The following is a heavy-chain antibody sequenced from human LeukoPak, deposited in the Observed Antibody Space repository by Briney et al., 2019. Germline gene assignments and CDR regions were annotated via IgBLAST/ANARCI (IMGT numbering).Heavy chain of an antibody. D-gene: IGHD6-13*01. J-gene: IGHJ5*02. CDR2: INHSRST. V-gene: IGHV4-34*01. CDR1: GGSFSGYY. Sequence: PSETLSLTCAVYGGSFSGYYWSWIRQPPGKGLEWIGEINHSRSTNYNPSLKSRVTISVDTSKNQFSLKLSSVTAADTAVYYCARHSSSWYAGWFDPWGQGTLVTVSS. CDR3: ARHSSSWYAGWFDP.